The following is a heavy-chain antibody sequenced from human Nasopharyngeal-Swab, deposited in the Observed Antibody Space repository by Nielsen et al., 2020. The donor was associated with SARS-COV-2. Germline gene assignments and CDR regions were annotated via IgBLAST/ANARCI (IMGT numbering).Heavy chain of an antibody. V-gene: IGHV3-21*01. J-gene: IGHJ6*02. CDR2: ISSSSSYI. Sequence: GESLKISCAASGFTFDDYTMNWVRQAPGKGLEWVSSISSSSSYIYYADSVKGRFTISRDNAKNSLYLQMNSLRAEDTAVYYCASNLEWLLSHYYYGMDVWGQGTTVTVSS. CDR3: ASNLEWLLSHYYYGMDV. CDR1: GFTFDDYT. D-gene: IGHD3-3*01.